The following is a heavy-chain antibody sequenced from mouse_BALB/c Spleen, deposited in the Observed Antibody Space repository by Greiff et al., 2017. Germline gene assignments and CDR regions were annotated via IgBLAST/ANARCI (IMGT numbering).Heavy chain of an antibody. Sequence: VQLQQSGPGLVQPSQSLSITCTVSGFSLTSYGVHWVRQSPGKGLEWLGVIWSGGSTDYNAAFISRLSISKDNSKSQVFFKMNSLQANDTAIYYCARNGGYGRAMDYWGQGTSVTVSS. V-gene: IGHV2-2*02. J-gene: IGHJ4*01. CDR2: IWSGGST. CDR1: GFSLTSYG. CDR3: ARNGGYGRAMDY. D-gene: IGHD2-10*02.